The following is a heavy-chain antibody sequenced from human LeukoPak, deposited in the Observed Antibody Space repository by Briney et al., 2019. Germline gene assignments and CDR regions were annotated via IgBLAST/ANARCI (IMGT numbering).Heavy chain of an antibody. D-gene: IGHD3-3*01. J-gene: IGHJ4*02. CDR1: GGSISSGDYF. V-gene: IGHV4-30-4*01. Sequence: PSQTLSLTCTVSGGSISSGDYFWSWIRQPPGKGLEWIGYIYYSGSAYYNPSLKSRVTISVDTSTNQFSLKLTSVTAADTAVYYCARPSGRSGYHFDYWGQGTLVTVSS. CDR2: IYYSGSA. CDR3: ARPSGRSGYHFDY.